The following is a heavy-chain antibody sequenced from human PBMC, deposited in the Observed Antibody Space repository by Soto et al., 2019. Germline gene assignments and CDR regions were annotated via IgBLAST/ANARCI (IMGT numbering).Heavy chain of an antibody. CDR2: INHTGGT. V-gene: IGHV4-34*01. Sequence: PSETLSLTCAVYGGSLNGYYWNWIRQPPGKGLEWIGEINHTGGTHYNPSLKSRVTMSVDTSKNQFSLRLSSVTAADTAIYYCATRITVFGLLIPPFDPGGQGTQVTVSS. CDR3: ATRITVFGLLIPPFDP. CDR1: GGSLNGYY. D-gene: IGHD3-3*01. J-gene: IGHJ5*02.